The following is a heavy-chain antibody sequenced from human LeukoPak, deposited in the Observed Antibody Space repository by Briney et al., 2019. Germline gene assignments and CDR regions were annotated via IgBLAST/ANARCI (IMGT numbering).Heavy chain of an antibody. CDR1: GFTFSSYA. J-gene: IGHJ4*02. V-gene: IGHV3-30-3*01. CDR2: ISYDGSNK. CDR3: ASDLITMVRGVIIGPTRTKIDY. D-gene: IGHD3-10*01. Sequence: GGSLRLSCAASGFTFSSYAMHWVRQAPGKGLEWVAVISYDGSNKYYADSVKGRFTISRDNSKNTLYLQMNSLRAEDTAVYYCASDLITMVRGVIIGPTRTKIDYWGQGTLVTVSS.